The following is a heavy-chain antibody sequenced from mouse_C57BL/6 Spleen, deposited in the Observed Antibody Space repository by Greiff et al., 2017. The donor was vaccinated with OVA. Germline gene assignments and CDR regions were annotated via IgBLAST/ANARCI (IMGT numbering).Heavy chain of an antibody. CDR2: IYPRSGNT. Sequence: QVQLQQSGAELARPGASVKLSCKASGYTFTSYGISWVKQRTGQGLEWIGEIYPRSGNTYYNEKFKGKATLTADKSSSTAYMELRSLTSEDCAVYVCARGRGMGWYCDVWGTGTTVTVSS. V-gene: IGHV1-81*01. CDR3: ARGRGMGWYCDV. J-gene: IGHJ1*03. D-gene: IGHD2-3*01. CDR1: GYTFTSYG.